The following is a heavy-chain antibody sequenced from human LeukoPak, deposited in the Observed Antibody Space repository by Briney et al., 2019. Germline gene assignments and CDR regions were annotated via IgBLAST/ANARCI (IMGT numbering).Heavy chain of an antibody. Sequence: PGGSLRLSCAASAFIISDYWMSWVRQTPGKGLEWVANIKQDGSEKHYVDSAKGRFTISRDNAKNSLYLQMNSLRAEDTALYYCAKAPIVGAPGGFDYWGQGTLVTVSS. D-gene: IGHD1-26*01. CDR1: AFIISDYW. CDR3: AKAPIVGAPGGFDY. J-gene: IGHJ4*02. V-gene: IGHV3-7*03. CDR2: IKQDGSEK.